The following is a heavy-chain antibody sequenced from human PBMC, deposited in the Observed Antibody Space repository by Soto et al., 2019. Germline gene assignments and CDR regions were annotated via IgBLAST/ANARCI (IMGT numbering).Heavy chain of an antibody. CDR3: ARDCSGGSCYPNWFDP. D-gene: IGHD2-15*01. Sequence: SVKVSCKASGGTFSSYAISWVRQAPGQGLEWMGGIIPIFGTANYAQKFQGRVTITADESTSTAYMELSSLRSEDTAVYYCARDCSGGSCYPNWFDPWGQGXLVAVYS. V-gene: IGHV1-69*13. J-gene: IGHJ5*02. CDR2: IIPIFGTA. CDR1: GGTFSSYA.